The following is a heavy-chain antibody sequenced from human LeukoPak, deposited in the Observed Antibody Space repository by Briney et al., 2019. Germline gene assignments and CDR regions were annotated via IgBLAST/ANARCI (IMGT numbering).Heavy chain of an antibody. J-gene: IGHJ4*02. V-gene: IGHV3-23*01. Sequence: GGSLRLSCAASGFTFSSYAMSWVRQAPGKGLEWVSAISGSGGSTYYADSVKGRFTISRDNSKNTLYLQMNSLRAEDTAVYYCAKGGLRYFDWLPSQFDYWGQGTLVTVSS. CDR1: GFTFSSYA. D-gene: IGHD3-9*01. CDR3: AKGGLRYFDWLPSQFDY. CDR2: ISGSGGST.